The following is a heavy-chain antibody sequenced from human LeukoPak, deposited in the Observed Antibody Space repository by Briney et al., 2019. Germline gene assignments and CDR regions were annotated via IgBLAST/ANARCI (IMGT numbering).Heavy chain of an antibody. CDR1: GFTFRGYA. D-gene: IGHD5-24*01. J-gene: IGHJ4*02. CDR3: SKSSRGMRDYFDY. Sequence: PGGSLRLSCVASGFTFRGYAMSWVRQAPGKGLEWVSAITGSGGTTYYADSVKGRFTISRDNSKHTLYLQMNSLRAEDTAVYYCSKSSRGMRDYFDYWGQGTLVTVSS. V-gene: IGHV3-23*01. CDR2: ITGSGGTT.